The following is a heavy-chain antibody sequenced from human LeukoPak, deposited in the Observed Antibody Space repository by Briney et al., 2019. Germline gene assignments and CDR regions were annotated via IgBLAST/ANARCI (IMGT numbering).Heavy chain of an antibody. CDR1: GFTFSSYG. D-gene: IGHD6-13*01. Sequence: GGSLRLSCAASGFTFSSYGMHWVRQAPGKGLEWVAVISYDGSNKYYADSVKGRFTISRDNSKNTLYLQMNSLRAEDTAVYYCAKLNRFRIAAAGRPYYYYYYYMDVWGKGTTVTVSS. J-gene: IGHJ6*03. V-gene: IGHV3-30*18. CDR3: AKLNRFRIAAAGRPYYYYYYYMDV. CDR2: ISYDGSNK.